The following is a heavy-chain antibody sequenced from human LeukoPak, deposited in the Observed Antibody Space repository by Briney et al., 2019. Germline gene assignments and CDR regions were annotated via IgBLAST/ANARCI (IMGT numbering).Heavy chain of an antibody. CDR3: ARGTYYDFWSGYPY. CDR2: INPNSGGT. D-gene: IGHD3-3*01. Sequence: GASVKVSCKASGYTFTGYYMHWVRQAPGQGLEWMGWINPNSGGTNYAQKFQGRVTMTRDTSISTAYMELSRLRSDDTAVYYCARGTYYDFWSGYPYWGQGTLVTVSS. J-gene: IGHJ4*02. V-gene: IGHV1-2*02. CDR1: GYTFTGYY.